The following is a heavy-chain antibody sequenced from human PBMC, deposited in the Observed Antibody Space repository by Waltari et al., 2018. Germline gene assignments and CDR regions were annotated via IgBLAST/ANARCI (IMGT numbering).Heavy chain of an antibody. V-gene: IGHV1-3*01. CDR3: ARGAFDY. D-gene: IGHD3-16*01. CDR1: GYTFTSYA. Sequence: QVQLVQSGAEVKKPGASVKVSCKASGYTFTSYAMHWVRQAPGQRLEWMGGINAGNGNTKYSQKFQGRVTITRDTSASTAYMELSSLRSEDTAVYYCARGAFDYWGQGTLVTVSS. CDR2: INAGNGNT. J-gene: IGHJ4*02.